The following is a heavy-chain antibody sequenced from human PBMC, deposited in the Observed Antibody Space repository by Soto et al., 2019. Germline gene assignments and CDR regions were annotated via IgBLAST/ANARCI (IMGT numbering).Heavy chain of an antibody. J-gene: IGHJ6*02. V-gene: IGHV1-69*01. CDR3: ASRNDLIVVVPTPTYYYYYGMDV. CDR2: IIPIFGTA. CDR1: GGTFSSYA. Sequence: QVQLVQSGAEVKKPGSSVKVSCKASGGTFSSYAISWVRQAPGQGLEWMGGIIPIFGTANYAQKFQGRVTITADESTSKAYMELSSLRSEDTAVYYCASRNDLIVVVPTPTYYYYYGMDVWGQGTTVTVSS. D-gene: IGHD3-22*01.